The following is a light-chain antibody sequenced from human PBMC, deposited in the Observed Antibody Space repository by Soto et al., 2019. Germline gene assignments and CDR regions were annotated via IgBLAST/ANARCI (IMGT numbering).Light chain of an antibody. Sequence: VLTQSPATLSLSPGKRATLSCRASESVDFHLAWYQQKPGQAPRLLIYDASNRATGIPARFSGSGSGTDFTLTISSLEPEDFAVYYCQQRSNWPRELTFGGGTKVEIK. CDR3: QQRSNWPRELT. CDR2: DAS. V-gene: IGKV3-11*01. CDR1: ESVDFH. J-gene: IGKJ4*01.